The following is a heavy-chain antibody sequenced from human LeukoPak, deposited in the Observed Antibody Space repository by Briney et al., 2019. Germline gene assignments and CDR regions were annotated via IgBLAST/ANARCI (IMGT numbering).Heavy chain of an antibody. CDR2: INPNSGGT. CDR1: GYTFTGYY. Sequence: ASVKVSCKASGYTFTGYYMHWVRQAPGQGLEWMGWINPNSGGTNYAQKFQGWVTMTRDTSISTAYMELSRLRSDDTAVYYCAREMYYYDSSGYYHDAFDIWGQGTMVTVSS. V-gene: IGHV1-2*04. D-gene: IGHD3-22*01. CDR3: AREMYYYDSSGYYHDAFDI. J-gene: IGHJ3*02.